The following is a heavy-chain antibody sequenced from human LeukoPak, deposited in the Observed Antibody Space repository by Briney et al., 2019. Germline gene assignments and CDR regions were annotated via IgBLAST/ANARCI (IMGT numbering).Heavy chain of an antibody. Sequence: GGSLRLSCAASGFSLSSKYMSRVRQPAGKGLEWVSVIYSGGTTFYADSVKGRFTISRDNSKNTLYLQMNSLRPDDTAVYYCTKLKGWYGDGYFDSWGPGTLVTVSS. CDR3: TKLKGWYGDGYFDS. J-gene: IGHJ4*02. D-gene: IGHD6-19*01. V-gene: IGHV3-53*01. CDR2: IYSGGTT. CDR1: GFSLSSKY.